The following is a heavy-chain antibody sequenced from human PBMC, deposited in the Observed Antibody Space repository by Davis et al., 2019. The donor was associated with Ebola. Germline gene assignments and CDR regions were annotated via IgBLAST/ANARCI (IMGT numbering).Heavy chain of an antibody. D-gene: IGHD1-26*01. CDR1: GGTFSSYA. V-gene: IGHV1-69*04. J-gene: IGHJ4*02. CDR2: IIPILGIA. Sequence: SVKVSCKASGGTFSSYAISWVRQAPGQGLEWMGRIIPILGIANYAQKFQGRVTITADKSTSTAYMELSSLRSEDTAVYYCAREMVGATWGVDTFDYWGQGTLVTVSS. CDR3: AREMVGATWGVDTFDY.